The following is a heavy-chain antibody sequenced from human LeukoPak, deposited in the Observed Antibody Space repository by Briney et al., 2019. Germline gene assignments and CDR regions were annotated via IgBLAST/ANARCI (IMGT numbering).Heavy chain of an antibody. J-gene: IGHJ4*02. V-gene: IGHV3-30*18. CDR2: ISYDGSNK. CDR3: AKDPAVVWFGSHPDY. Sequence: PGGSLRLSCAASGFTFSSYGMHWVRQAPGKRLEWVAVISYDGSNKYYADSVKGRFTISRDNSKNTLYLQMNSLRAEDTAVYYCAKDPAVVWFGSHPDYWGQGTLVTVSS. D-gene: IGHD3-10*01. CDR1: GFTFSSYG.